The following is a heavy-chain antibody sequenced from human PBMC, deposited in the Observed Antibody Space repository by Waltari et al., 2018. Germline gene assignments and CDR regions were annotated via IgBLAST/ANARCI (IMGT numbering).Heavy chain of an antibody. CDR3: ARDRSFWSGYHAMDV. CDR1: GFMLSSYG. J-gene: IGHJ6*02. V-gene: IGHV3-33*01. D-gene: IGHD3-3*01. Sequence: QVQVVESGGGVVEPGTSVRLACATSGFMLSSYGLHWVRQAPGRGLEWVGVIWYDGSATFYADSVRGRFTISRDNAKNTLYLQMNTLTAEDAGMYYCARDRSFWSGYHAMDVWGQGTSVTVSS. CDR2: IWYDGSAT.